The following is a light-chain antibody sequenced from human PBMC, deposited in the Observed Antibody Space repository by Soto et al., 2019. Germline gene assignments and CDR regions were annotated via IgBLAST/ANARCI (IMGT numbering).Light chain of an antibody. CDR3: QHCGGSPRPT. CDR1: QSVSSSY. CDR2: GAS. Sequence: EIVLTQSTGTLSLSPGERATLSCRASQSVSSSYLAWYQQKPGQAPRLLIYGASSRATGIPDRFSGSGSGKPFTLTLSRLETDDCGVCYRQHCGGSPRPTCGGGTKLGIK. J-gene: IGKJ4*01. V-gene: IGKV3-20*01.